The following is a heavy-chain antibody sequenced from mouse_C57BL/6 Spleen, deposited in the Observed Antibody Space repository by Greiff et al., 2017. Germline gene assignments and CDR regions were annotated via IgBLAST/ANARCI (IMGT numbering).Heavy chain of an antibody. CDR1: GYSITSGYY. CDR3: ASYFYGSSDWYFDV. D-gene: IGHD1-1*01. J-gene: IGHJ1*03. CDR2: ISYDGSN. V-gene: IGHV3-6*01. Sequence: EVKLMESGPGLVKPSQSLSLTCSVTGYSITSGYYWNWIRQFPGNKLEWMGYISYDGSNNYNPSLKNRISITRDTSKNQFFLKLNSVTTEDTATYYCASYFYGSSDWYFDVWGTGTTVTVSS.